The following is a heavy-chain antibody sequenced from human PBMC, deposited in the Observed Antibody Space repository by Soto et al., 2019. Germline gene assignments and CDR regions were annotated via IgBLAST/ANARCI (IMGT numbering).Heavy chain of an antibody. CDR2: ISSSGSYI. V-gene: IGHV3-21*01. Sequence: VGSLRLSCAASGFTFRSYSMIWVRQAPGKGLEWVSSISSSGSYIYYADSVKGRFTISRDDAKNSLYLQMNSLRAEDTAVYYCARVRVSCSGGTCYSAPFDYWGQGTLVTVSS. D-gene: IGHD2-15*01. J-gene: IGHJ4*02. CDR3: ARVRVSCSGGTCYSAPFDY. CDR1: GFTFRSYS.